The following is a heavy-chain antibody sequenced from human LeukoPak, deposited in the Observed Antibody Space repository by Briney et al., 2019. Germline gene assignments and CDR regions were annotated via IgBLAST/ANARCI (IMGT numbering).Heavy chain of an antibody. Sequence: GEPLKISCQGSGYSFTSYWIGWVRQMPGKGLEWMGIINPGDSDTRYSPSFQGQVTISADKSISTAYLQWSSLKASDTAMYYCARSSRYSYGPFGRADYWGQGTLVTVSS. CDR2: INPGDSDT. V-gene: IGHV5-51*01. J-gene: IGHJ4*02. D-gene: IGHD5-18*01. CDR1: GYSFTSYW. CDR3: ARSSRYSYGPFGRADY.